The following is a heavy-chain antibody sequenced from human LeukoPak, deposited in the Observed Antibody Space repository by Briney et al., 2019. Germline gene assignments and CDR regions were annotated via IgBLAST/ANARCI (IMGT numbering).Heavy chain of an antibody. Sequence: GGSLRLSCAASGFTFASYWMHWVRQARGKGLVWVSRINSDGSITNYAGSVKGRFTITSDSAKNKLYLQMNSLRAEDTAEYFCAREPGGYYDSSGFLDYWGQGTVVTVSS. J-gene: IGHJ4*02. CDR1: GFTFASYW. CDR2: INSDGSIT. D-gene: IGHD3-22*01. V-gene: IGHV3-74*01. CDR3: AREPGGYYDSSGFLDY.